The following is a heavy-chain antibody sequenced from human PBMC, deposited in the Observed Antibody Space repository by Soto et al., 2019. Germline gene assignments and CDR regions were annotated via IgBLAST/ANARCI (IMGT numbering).Heavy chain of an antibody. CDR1: GFNFSTNW. J-gene: IGHJ3*01. CDR2: MWQDGTDK. D-gene: IGHD2-2*01. CDR3: ARDPWTNCSGTRCYGAFDV. Sequence: GGSLRLSCGASGFNFSTNWMSWVRQAPGKGLEWVANMWQDGTDKYYMDSVRGRFTISRDNAKNSLYLQMNSLTFEDTAVYYCARDPWTNCSGTRCYGAFDVWGQGTAVTVSS. V-gene: IGHV3-7*01.